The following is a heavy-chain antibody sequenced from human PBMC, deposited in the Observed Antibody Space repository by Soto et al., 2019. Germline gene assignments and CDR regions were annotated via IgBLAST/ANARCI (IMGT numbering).Heavy chain of an antibody. D-gene: IGHD1-1*01. V-gene: IGHV3-23*01. CDR2: ISGSGKST. CDR3: AKVPTGEMGTVFQAFDI. J-gene: IGHJ3*02. Sequence: ELHLLESGGGMVQPGGSLRLSCVAYEFTFSSYAMSWVRQPPGKGLEWVSAISGSGKSTYYADSVKGRFAVSRDNSKNTLYLQMNSLRDDDTVVYYCAKVPTGEMGTVFQAFDIWGQGTMVTVSS. CDR1: EFTFSSYA.